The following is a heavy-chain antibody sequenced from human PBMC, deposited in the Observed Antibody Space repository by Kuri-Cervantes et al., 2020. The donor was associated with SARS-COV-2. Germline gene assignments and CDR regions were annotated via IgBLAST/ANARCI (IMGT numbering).Heavy chain of an antibody. J-gene: IGHJ4*02. CDR2: ISSSSSYI. CDR1: GFTFSSYS. V-gene: IGHV3-21*04. D-gene: IGHD6-19*01. CDR3: AQTLIAVAGYFDY. Sequence: GESLKISCAASGFTFSSYSMNWVRQAPGKGLEWVSSISSSSSYIYYADSVKGRFTISRDNAKNKLYLQMNSLRAADTAVYYCAQTLIAVAGYFDYWGQGTLVTVSS.